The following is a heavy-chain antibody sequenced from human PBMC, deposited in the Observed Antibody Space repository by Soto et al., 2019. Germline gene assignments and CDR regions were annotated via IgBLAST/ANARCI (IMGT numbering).Heavy chain of an antibody. D-gene: IGHD2-2*01. CDR3: TRLVVVAPVANA. J-gene: IGHJ5*02. CDR2: IFYTGTT. V-gene: IGHV4-39*02. CDR1: GGSISYNSYY. Sequence: SETLSLTCSVSGGSISYNSYYWGWIRQPPGKGLEWVGGIFYTGTTYYSPSLKDRVTISVDTSKNSFSLNLTSVTAADTAVYFCTRLVVVAPVANAWGQGTLVTVSS.